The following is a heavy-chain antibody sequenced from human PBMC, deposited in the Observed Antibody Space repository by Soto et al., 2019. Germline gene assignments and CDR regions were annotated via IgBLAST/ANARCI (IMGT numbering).Heavy chain of an antibody. CDR1: GFPFSSYS. CDR3: AKDLNGGWPRDNNWFDP. V-gene: IGHV3-23*01. D-gene: IGHD6-19*01. Sequence: GGSLSLSCAASGFPFSSYSMSWVRQAPGEGLEWVSAISDSGGSTYYAEPVKGRFTISRDKSKNTLYLQMNSLRAEDTAVYYCAKDLNGGWPRDNNWFDPWGQGTLVTVSS. J-gene: IGHJ5*02. CDR2: ISDSGGST.